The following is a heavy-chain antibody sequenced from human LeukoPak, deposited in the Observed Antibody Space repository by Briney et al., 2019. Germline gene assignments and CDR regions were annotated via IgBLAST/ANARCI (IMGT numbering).Heavy chain of an antibody. V-gene: IGHV4-4*07. Sequence: SETLSLTCTVSGGSISSYYWSWIRQPAGKGLEWIGRIHTSGTTHYNPSLKSRLSISVDMSNNQFSLTLTCVIAADTAVYYCAGGESSAIYTNWFDPWGQGTLVTVSS. CDR3: AGGESSAIYTNWFDP. CDR1: GGSISSYY. J-gene: IGHJ5*02. D-gene: IGHD1-26*01. CDR2: IHTSGTT.